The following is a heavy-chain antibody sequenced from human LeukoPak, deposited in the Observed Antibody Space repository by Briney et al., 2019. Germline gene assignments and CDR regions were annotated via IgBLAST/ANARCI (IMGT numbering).Heavy chain of an antibody. D-gene: IGHD5-18*01. CDR1: GYTFTGYY. Sequence: GASVNVSFKASGYTFTGYYMHWVRQAPGQGLEWMGWINPNSGGTNYAQKFQGRVTMTRDTSISTAYMELSRLRSDDTAVYYCARRLRGGDTAMEFDYWGQGTLVTVSS. J-gene: IGHJ4*02. V-gene: IGHV1-2*02. CDR2: INPNSGGT. CDR3: ARRLRGGDTAMEFDY.